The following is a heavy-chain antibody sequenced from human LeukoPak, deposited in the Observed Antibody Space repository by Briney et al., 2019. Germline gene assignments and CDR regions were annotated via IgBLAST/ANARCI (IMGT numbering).Heavy chain of an antibody. CDR2: ISYSGTT. Sequence: SETLSLTCTVSGGSISSGGFYWSWIRQHPGKGLEWIGYISYSGTTYYNPSLKSRVAISVDTSKNLFSLKLSSVTAADTAVYYCANYGSGSYRFDPWGQGTPVTVSS. CDR3: ANYGSGSYRFDP. D-gene: IGHD3-10*01. CDR1: GGSISSGGFY. V-gene: IGHV4-31*03. J-gene: IGHJ5*02.